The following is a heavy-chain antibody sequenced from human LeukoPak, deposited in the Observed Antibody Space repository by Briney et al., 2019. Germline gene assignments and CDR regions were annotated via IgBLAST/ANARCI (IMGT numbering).Heavy chain of an antibody. V-gene: IGHV3-21*01. D-gene: IGHD3-3*01. CDR2: ISSSSSYI. J-gene: IGHJ4*02. CDR1: GFTFSSYS. Sequence: GGSLRLSCAASGFTFSSYSMNWVRQAPGKGLEWVSSISSSSSYIYYADSVKGRFTISRDNAKNSLYLQMNSLRAEDTAVYYCARDGLAPGGGGYYTFDYWGQGTLVTVSS. CDR3: ARDGLAPGGGGYYTFDY.